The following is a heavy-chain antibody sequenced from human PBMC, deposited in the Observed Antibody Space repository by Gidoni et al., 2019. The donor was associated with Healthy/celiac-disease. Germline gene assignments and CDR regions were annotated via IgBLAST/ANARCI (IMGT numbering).Heavy chain of an antibody. J-gene: IGHJ3*02. CDR3: AMQTSPFNRKGEAFDI. V-gene: IGHV3-23*01. Sequence: EVQLLASGGGLVQPGGSMGLSCAASGFTFRSYAMRGVRQATGKGLEWVEASRGSGGSTNYADSVKGRFTISRDKSKNTRYLQMNSMRAEDTAVYYGAMQTSPFNRKGEAFDIWGQGTMVTVSS. CDR1: GFTFRSYA. D-gene: IGHD3-16*01. CDR2: SRGSGGST.